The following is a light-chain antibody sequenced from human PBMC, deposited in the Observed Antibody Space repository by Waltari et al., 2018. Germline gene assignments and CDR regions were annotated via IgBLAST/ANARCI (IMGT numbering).Light chain of an antibody. CDR1: QALTTY. Sequence: DIQLTQSPSFLSASVGDRVTITCRASQALTTYLAWYQQKPGKAPKLLLYVVSTLQSGVPSRFSGSGSGADFTLTINSLQPEDFAIYYCQQLNTYPPTFGQGTRLEIK. CDR3: QQLNTYPPT. CDR2: VVS. J-gene: IGKJ5*01. V-gene: IGKV1-9*01.